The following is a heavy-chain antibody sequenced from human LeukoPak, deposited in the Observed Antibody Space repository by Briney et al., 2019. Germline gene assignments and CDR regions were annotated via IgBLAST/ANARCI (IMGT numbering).Heavy chain of an antibody. V-gene: IGHV4-59*12. Sequence: PSETLSLTCTVSGGSISSYYWSWIRQPPGKGLEWIGYIYYSGSTNYNPSLKSRVTISVDTSKNQFSLKLSSVTAADTAVYYCARRGYCSSTSCPLRWFDPWGQGTLVTVSS. J-gene: IGHJ5*02. CDR3: ARRGYCSSTSCPLRWFDP. CDR1: GGSISSYY. D-gene: IGHD2-2*01. CDR2: IYYSGST.